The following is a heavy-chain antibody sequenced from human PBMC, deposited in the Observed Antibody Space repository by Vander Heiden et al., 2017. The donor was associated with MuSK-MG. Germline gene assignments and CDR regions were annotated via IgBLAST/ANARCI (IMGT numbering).Heavy chain of an antibody. CDR2: ISWNSGSI. CDR3: GSGYSSGCY. CDR1: GFTFDDYA. J-gene: IGHJ4*02. V-gene: IGHV3-9*01. Sequence: EVQLVESGGGLVQPGRSLRLSCAASGFTFDDYAMHWVRQAPGKGLEWVSGISWNSGSIGYADPVKGRFTISRDNAKNPLYLQMNSLRAEDTALYYCGSGYSSGCYWGQGTLVTVSS. D-gene: IGHD6-19*01.